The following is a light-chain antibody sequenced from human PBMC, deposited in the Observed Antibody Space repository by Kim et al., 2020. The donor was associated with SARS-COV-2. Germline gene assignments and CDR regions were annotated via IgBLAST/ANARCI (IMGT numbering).Light chain of an antibody. CDR2: EVS. J-gene: IGLJ2*01. CDR1: SSVVGGYND. V-gene: IGLV2-8*01. CDR3: SSYAGSNNL. Sequence: PGQSVTVSCAGTSSVVGGYNDVPWYQQHPGKAPKLMIYEVSKRHSGVPDRFSGSKSGNTASLTVSGLQAEDEADYYCSSYAGSNNLFGGGTQLTVL.